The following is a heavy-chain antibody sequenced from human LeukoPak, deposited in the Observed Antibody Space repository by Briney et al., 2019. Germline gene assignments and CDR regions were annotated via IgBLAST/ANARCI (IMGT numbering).Heavy chain of an antibody. Sequence: PGGSLRLSCAASGFTFSSYGMHWVRQAPGKGLEWVAFIRYDGSNKYYADSVKGRFTISRDNSKNTLYLQMNSLRAEDTAVYYCAKDLYDSSGYSFNSYYYYYYGMDVWGQGTTVTVSS. D-gene: IGHD3-22*01. V-gene: IGHV3-30*02. J-gene: IGHJ6*02. CDR3: AKDLYDSSGYSFNSYYYYYYGMDV. CDR1: GFTFSSYG. CDR2: IRYDGSNK.